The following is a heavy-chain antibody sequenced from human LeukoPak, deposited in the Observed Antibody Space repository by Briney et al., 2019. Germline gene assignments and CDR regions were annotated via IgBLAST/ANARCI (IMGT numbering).Heavy chain of an antibody. Sequence: ASVKVSCKASGYIFPEHHINWVRPTPGQGLEWIGSISTYNGSTNYEQKFHGRVTMTTDTATTTAYMELKSLTSDDTAVYYCTRGYGDGDWYFDPWGRGTPVTVSS. D-gene: IGHD4-17*01. CDR2: ISTYNGST. V-gene: IGHV1-18*01. CDR3: TRGYGDGDWYFDP. CDR1: GYIFPEHH. J-gene: IGHJ2*01.